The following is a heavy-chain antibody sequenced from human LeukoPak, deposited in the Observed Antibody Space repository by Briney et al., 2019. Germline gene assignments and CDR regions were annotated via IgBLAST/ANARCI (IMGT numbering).Heavy chain of an antibody. CDR1: GFTFSSYA. J-gene: IGHJ4*02. CDR2: ISGSGGST. Sequence: GESLRLSCAASGFTFSSYAMSWVRQAPGKGLEWVSAISGSGGSTYYADSVKGRFTISRDNAKNSLYLQMNSLRAEDTAVYYCASLIVVVPAAFDYWGQGTLVTVSS. D-gene: IGHD2-2*01. CDR3: ASLIVVVPAAFDY. V-gene: IGHV3-23*01.